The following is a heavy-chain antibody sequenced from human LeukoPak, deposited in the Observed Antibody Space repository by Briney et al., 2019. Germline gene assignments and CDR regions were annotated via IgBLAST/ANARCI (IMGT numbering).Heavy chain of an antibody. CDR3: ARKGPPRNAFDI. CDR2: ISGSGGNT. V-gene: IGHV3-23*01. Sequence: GGSLRLSCAASGFTFSNYAMSWVRQAPGKGLERVSAISGSGGNTYYADSVKGRFTISRDNSKNTLYLQMNSLRAEDTAVYHCARKGPPRNAFDIWGQGTMVAVSS. CDR1: GFTFSNYA. J-gene: IGHJ3*02.